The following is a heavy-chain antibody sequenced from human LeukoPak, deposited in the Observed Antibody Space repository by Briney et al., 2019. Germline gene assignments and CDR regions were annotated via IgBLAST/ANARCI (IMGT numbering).Heavy chain of an antibody. D-gene: IGHD3-3*01. J-gene: IGHJ4*02. CDR2: ISYDGSNK. V-gene: IGHV3-30*18. Sequence: GGSLRLSCAASGFTFSSYGMHWVRQAPGKGLEWVAVISYDGSNKYYADSVKGRFTISRDNSKNTLYLQMNSLRAEDTAVYYCAKERAEYDFWSGFDYWGQGTLVTVSS. CDR1: GFTFSSYG. CDR3: AKERAEYDFWSGFDY.